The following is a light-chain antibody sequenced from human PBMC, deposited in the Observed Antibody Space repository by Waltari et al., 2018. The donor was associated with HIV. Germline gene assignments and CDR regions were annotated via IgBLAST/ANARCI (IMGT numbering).Light chain of an antibody. Sequence: QSVLTQAPSTSETPGQRVTIPCSGSTSNIGRRYVYWYHQLPGTAPKLLIYRNYQRPSGVPDRFSGSKSGTSASLAISGLRPEDEGDYFCAAWDHDLSAVLFGGGTKLTVL. V-gene: IGLV1-47*01. J-gene: IGLJ2*01. CDR1: TSNIGRRY. CDR2: RNY. CDR3: AAWDHDLSAVL.